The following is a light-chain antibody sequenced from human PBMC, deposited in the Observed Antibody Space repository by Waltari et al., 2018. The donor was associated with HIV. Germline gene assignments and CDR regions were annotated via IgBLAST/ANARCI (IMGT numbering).Light chain of an antibody. V-gene: IGLV1-44*01. CDR1: SSNIGSNA. Sequence: QSILTQPPSASGTPGQRVTIPCSGSSSNIGSNAVHWYQQLPGTAPKLLIYSINERASGVPDRFSGSKSGTSASLAISGLQSEDEADYHCAAWDDSLNGVVFGGGTKLTVL. CDR3: AAWDDSLNGVV. CDR2: SIN. J-gene: IGLJ2*01.